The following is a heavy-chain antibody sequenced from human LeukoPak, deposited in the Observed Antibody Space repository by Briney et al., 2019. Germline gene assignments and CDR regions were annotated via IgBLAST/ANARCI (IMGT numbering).Heavy chain of an antibody. CDR3: ARNPPRYFN. CDR2: IQQDGSEK. Sequence: PGGSLRLSCAASGLTFSSYWMIWVRQAPGKGLEWVASIQQDGSEKYYVDSVKGRFTISRDNAKNSLYLQMNSLRAEDTAVYYCARNPPRYFNWGQGTLVTVSS. J-gene: IGHJ4*02. CDR1: GLTFSSYW. V-gene: IGHV3-7*05. D-gene: IGHD1-26*01.